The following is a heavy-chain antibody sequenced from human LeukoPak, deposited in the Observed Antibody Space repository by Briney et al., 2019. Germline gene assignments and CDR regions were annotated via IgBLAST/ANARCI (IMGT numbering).Heavy chain of an antibody. V-gene: IGHV4-34*01. CDR1: GGSFSGYY. J-gene: IGHJ4*02. D-gene: IGHD3-3*01. CDR3: ARVLKGDFWSGYYNFDY. CDR2: MNHSGSA. Sequence: SETLSLTCAVYGGSFSGYYWTWIRQPPGKGLEWIGEMNHSGSANYNPSLKSRVTISVDTSKNQCSLGLSSVTAADTAVYYCARVLKGDFWSGYYNFDYWGQGTLVTVSS.